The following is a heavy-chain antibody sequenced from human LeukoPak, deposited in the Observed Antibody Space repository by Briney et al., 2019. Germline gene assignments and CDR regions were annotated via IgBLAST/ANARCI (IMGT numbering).Heavy chain of an antibody. CDR3: ARDPYRGSSWFDP. CDR2: ISAYNGNT. V-gene: IGHV1-18*01. CDR1: GYTFTSYG. J-gene: IGHJ5*02. D-gene: IGHD1-26*01. Sequence: ASVKVSCKASGYTFTSYGISWVRQAPGQGLEWVGWISAYNGNTNYAQKLQCRVTMTTDTSTSTAYMELRSLRSDDTAVYYCARDPYRGSSWFDPWGQGTLVTVSS.